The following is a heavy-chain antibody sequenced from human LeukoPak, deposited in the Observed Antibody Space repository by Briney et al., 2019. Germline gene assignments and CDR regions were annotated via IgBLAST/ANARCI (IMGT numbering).Heavy chain of an antibody. J-gene: IGHJ4*02. V-gene: IGHV1-24*01. CDR3: ATDTGANHY. CDR2: FDPEDGET. Sequence: GGSLRLSCAASGFTFSSYSMNRVRQAPGKGLEWMGGFDPEDGETIYAQKFQGRVTMTEDTSTDTAYMELSSLRSEDTAVYYCATDTGANHYWGQGTLVTVSS. D-gene: IGHD1-26*01. CDR1: GFTFSSYS.